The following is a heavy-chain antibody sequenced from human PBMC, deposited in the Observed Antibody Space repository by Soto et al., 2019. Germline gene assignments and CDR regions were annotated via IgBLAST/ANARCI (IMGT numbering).Heavy chain of an antibody. CDR3: AKNGQPPYYYYGLDV. CDR1: GYTFSRYG. J-gene: IGHJ6*02. D-gene: IGHD2-8*01. V-gene: IGHV1-18*01. CDR2: ISGYNGDT. Sequence: QGQLVQSGGEVKKPGASVKVSCKASGYTFSRYGISWVRQAPGQGLEWMGWISGYNGDTNYAQKCQGRVPMTIDTSTTTAYMELRSLTSDDTAVYYCAKNGQPPYYYYGLDVWGQGTTVTVSS.